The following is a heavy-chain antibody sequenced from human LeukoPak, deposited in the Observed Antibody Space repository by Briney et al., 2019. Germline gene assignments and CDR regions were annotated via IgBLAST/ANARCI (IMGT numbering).Heavy chain of an antibody. V-gene: IGHV4-59*01. D-gene: IGHD3-9*01. CDR2: IYYSGST. Sequence: SETLSLTCSVSGGSISSYYWSWLRQPPGKGLEWIGYIYYSGSTNYNPSLKSRVTISVDTSKNQFSLKLSSVTAADAAVYYCARARRYFDWLFSFDYWGQGTLVTVSS. J-gene: IGHJ4*02. CDR3: ARARRYFDWLFSFDY. CDR1: GGSISSYY.